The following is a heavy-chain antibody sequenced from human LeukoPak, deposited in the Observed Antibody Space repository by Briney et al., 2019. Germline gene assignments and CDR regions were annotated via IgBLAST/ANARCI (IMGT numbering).Heavy chain of an antibody. D-gene: IGHD3-10*01. CDR2: ISSSGSTI. CDR1: GFTFSDYY. J-gene: IGHJ5*02. Sequence: GGSLRLSCAASGFTFSDYYMSWIRQAPGKGLEWVSYISSSGSTIYYADSVKGRFTISRDNAKNSLYLQMNSLRAEDTAVYYCARARLYGSGSHPNTDWFDPWGQGTLVTVSS. CDR3: ARARLYGSGSHPNTDWFDP. V-gene: IGHV3-11*01.